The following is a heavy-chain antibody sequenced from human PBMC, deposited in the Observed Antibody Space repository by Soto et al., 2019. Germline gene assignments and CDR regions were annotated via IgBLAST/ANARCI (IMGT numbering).Heavy chain of an antibody. CDR2: IIPIFGTA. J-gene: IGHJ4*02. CDR3: ASYYYDSSGYSAYLNY. CDR1: GGSISSYA. Sequence: SVKLSCKACGGSISSYAISWVRQAPGQGLEWMGGIIPIFGTANYAQKFQGRVTITADESTSTAYMELSSLRSEDTAVYYCASYYYDSSGYSAYLNYWGQGTLLTVSS. V-gene: IGHV1-69*13. D-gene: IGHD3-22*01.